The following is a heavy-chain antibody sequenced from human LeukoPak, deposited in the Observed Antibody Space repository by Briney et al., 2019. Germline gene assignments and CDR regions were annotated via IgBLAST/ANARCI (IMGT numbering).Heavy chain of an antibody. CDR2: ISNSSSTI. J-gene: IGHJ6*03. D-gene: IGHD3-10*01. V-gene: IGHV3-48*01. Sequence: GGSLRLSCAASGFTFSSYSMNWVRQAPGKGLEWVSYISNSSSTIYYADSVKGRFTISRDNAKNSLYLQMNSLRAEDTAVYYCARAVMVRGTYYYYYMDVWGKGTTVTVSS. CDR1: GFTFSSYS. CDR3: ARAVMVRGTYYYYYMDV.